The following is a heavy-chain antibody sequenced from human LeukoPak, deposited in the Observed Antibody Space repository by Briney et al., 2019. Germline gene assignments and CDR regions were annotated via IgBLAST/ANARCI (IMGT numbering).Heavy chain of an antibody. J-gene: IGHJ6*03. V-gene: IGHV4-59*01. CDR2: IYYSGST. D-gene: IGHD2-15*01. CDR3: ARVADIDYYYMDV. CDR1: GGSISSYY. Sequence: SETLSLTCTVSGGSISSYYWSWIRQPPGKGLEWIGYIYYSGSTNYNPSLKSRVTISVDTSKNQFPLKLSSVTAADTAVYYCARVADIDYYYMDVWGKGTTVTVSS.